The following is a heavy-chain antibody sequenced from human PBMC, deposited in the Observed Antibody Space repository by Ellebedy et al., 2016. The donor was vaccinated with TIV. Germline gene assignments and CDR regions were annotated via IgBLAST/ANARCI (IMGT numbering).Heavy chain of an antibody. CDR3: ARAGATTRPSYYYGMDV. CDR2: IIPIFGTA. V-gene: IGHV1-69*13. CDR1: RGTFSSYA. J-gene: IGHJ6*02. D-gene: IGHD1-26*01. Sequence: SVKVSXKASRGTFSSYAISWVRQAPGQGLEWMGGIIPIFGTANYAQKFQGRVTITADESTSTAYMELSSLRSEDTAVYYCARAGATTRPSYYYGMDVWGQGTTVTVSS.